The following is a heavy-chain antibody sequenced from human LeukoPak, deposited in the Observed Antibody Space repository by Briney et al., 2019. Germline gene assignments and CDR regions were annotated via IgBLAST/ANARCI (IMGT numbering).Heavy chain of an antibody. CDR1: GGSISSSSYY. D-gene: IGHD6-13*01. CDR3: ARGYYFDY. V-gene: IGHV4-39*07. CDR2: INHSGST. Sequence: SETLSLTCTVSGGSISSSSYYWSWIRQPPGKGLEWIGEINHSGSTNYNPSLKSRVTISVDTSKNQFSLKLSSVTAADTAAYYCARGYYFDYWGQGTLVTVSS. J-gene: IGHJ4*02.